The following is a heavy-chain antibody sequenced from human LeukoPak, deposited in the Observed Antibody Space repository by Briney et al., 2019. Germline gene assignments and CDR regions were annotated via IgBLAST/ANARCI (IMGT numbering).Heavy chain of an antibody. CDR1: GGSISSYY. CDR3: ARGDIVVVPAAIACGMDV. V-gene: IGHV4-59*01. D-gene: IGHD2-2*01. Sequence: SETLSLTCTVSGGSISSYYWSWIRQPPGKGLEWIGYIYYSGSTNYNPSLKSRVTISVDTSKNQFSLKLSSVTAADTAVYYCARGDIVVVPAAIACGMDVWGKGTTVTVSS. J-gene: IGHJ6*04. CDR2: IYYSGST.